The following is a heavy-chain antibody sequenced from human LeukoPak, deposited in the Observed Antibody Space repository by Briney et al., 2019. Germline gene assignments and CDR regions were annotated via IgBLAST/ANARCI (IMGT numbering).Heavy chain of an antibody. Sequence: PGGSLRLSCAASGFTFSSYAVSWVRQAPGKGLEWVSAISSGGDNTYYADSVKGRLTISRDNSKNTLYVQMTSLRAEDTAVYYCAREDATMVLSLDYWGQGALVTVSS. CDR3: AREDATMVLSLDY. CDR2: ISSGGDNT. J-gene: IGHJ4*02. D-gene: IGHD5-18*01. V-gene: IGHV3-23*01. CDR1: GFTFSSYA.